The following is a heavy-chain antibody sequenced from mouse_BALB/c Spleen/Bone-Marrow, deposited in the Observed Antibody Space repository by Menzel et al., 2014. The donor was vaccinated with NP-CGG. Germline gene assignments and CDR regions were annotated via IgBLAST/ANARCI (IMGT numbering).Heavy chain of an antibody. CDR3: ARDMGGILFDS. V-gene: IGHV7-3*02. J-gene: IGHJ2*01. CDR1: GFTFTDYY. CDR2: IRNKANSYTT. Sequence: EVKLMESGGGLVQPGGSLRLSCATSGFTFTDYYMNWVRQPPGEALEWLVFIRNKANSYTTEYSASVKGRFTISRDNSQSILYLHMNTLRAEDSATYYCARDMGGILFDSWGQGTTLTVSS. D-gene: IGHD4-1*01.